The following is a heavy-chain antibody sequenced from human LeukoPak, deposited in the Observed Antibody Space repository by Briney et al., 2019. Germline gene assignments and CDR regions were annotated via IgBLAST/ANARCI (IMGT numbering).Heavy chain of an antibody. V-gene: IGHV3-74*01. D-gene: IGHD3-10*02. CDR2: IKGDEMTT. CDR1: GFTFTTYW. J-gene: IGHJ4*02. Sequence: GGSLRLSCAASGFTFTTYWMHWVRQAPGKGLEWVLRIKGDEMTTNYADSVEGRFTISRDNAKNTVYLEINSLRAEDTAVYYCARGGLFAYYFDYWGQGTLVTVSS. CDR3: ARGGLFAYYFDY.